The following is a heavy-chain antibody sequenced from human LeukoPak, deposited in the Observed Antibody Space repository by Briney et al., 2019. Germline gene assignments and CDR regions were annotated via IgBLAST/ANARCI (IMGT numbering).Heavy chain of an antibody. CDR2: ISSSGSTI. CDR3: ARDRSEYYYDYYFDY. D-gene: IGHD3-22*01. V-gene: IGHV3-11*04. J-gene: IGHJ4*02. CDR1: GFTFSDNY. Sequence: PGGSLRLSCAASGFTFSDNYMSWIRQAPGKGLEWVSYISSSGSTIYYADSVKGRFTISRDNAKNSLYLQMNSLRAEDTAVYYCARDRSEYYYDYYFDYWGQGTLVTVSS.